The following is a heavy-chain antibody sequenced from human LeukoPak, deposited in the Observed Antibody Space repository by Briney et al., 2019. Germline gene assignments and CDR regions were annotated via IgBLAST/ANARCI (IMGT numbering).Heavy chain of an antibody. CDR1: GFTFSSYS. D-gene: IGHD6-19*01. J-gene: IGHJ4*02. Sequence: GGSLRLSCAASGFTFSSYSMNWVRQAPGKGLEWVSSISSSSSYIYYADSVKGRFTISRDNAKNSLYLQMNSLRAEDTAVYYCARGTWGGSGLDYWGQGTLVTVSS. V-gene: IGHV3-21*01. CDR2: ISSSSSYI. CDR3: ARGTWGGSGLDY.